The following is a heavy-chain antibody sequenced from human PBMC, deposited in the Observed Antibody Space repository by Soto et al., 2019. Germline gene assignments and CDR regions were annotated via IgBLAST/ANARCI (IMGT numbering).Heavy chain of an antibody. CDR3: ASRFDCSGGSCYPFDLDY. Sequence: PSETLSLTCTVSGGSISSYYWSWIRQPPGKGLEWIGYIYYSGSTNYNPSLKSRVTISVDTSKNQFSLKLSSVTAADTAVYYCASRFDCSGGSCYPFDLDYWGQGTLVTVSS. D-gene: IGHD2-15*01. CDR1: GGSISSYY. CDR2: IYYSGST. V-gene: IGHV4-59*08. J-gene: IGHJ4*02.